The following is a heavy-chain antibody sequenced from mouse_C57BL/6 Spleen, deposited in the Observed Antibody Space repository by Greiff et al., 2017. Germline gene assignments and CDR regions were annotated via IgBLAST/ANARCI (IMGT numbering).Heavy chain of an antibody. J-gene: IGHJ2*01. Sequence: QVQLQQSGAELVKPGASVKISCKASGYAFSSYWMNWVKQRPGKGLEWIGQIYPGDGDTNYNGKFKGKATLTADKSSSTAYMQLSSLTSEDSAVYFCARWEDGSSYGYFDYWGQGTTLTVSS. CDR3: ARWEDGSSYGYFDY. V-gene: IGHV1-80*01. D-gene: IGHD1-1*01. CDR2: IYPGDGDT. CDR1: GYAFSSYW.